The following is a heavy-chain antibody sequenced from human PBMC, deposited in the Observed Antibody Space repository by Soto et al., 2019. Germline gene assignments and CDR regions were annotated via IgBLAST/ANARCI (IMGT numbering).Heavy chain of an antibody. J-gene: IGHJ4*02. CDR3: AKETGTAMVVIDY. Sequence: GGSLILSCATAGFTFDDYAMQWVRQAPGKGLEWVSGISWNSGSIGYADSVKGRFTISRDNAKNSLYLQMNSLRAEDTALYYCAKETGTAMVVIDYWGQGT. V-gene: IGHV3-9*01. CDR1: GFTFDDYA. D-gene: IGHD5-18*01. CDR2: ISWNSGSI.